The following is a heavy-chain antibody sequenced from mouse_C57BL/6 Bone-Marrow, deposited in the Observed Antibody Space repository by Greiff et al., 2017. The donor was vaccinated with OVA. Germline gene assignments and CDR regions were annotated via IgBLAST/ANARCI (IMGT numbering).Heavy chain of an antibody. V-gene: IGHV1-81*01. CDR2: IYPRSGNT. D-gene: IGHD1-1*01. J-gene: IGHJ3*01. Sequence: QVQLQQSGAELARPGASVKLSCKASGYTFTSYGISWVKQRTGQGLEWIGEIYPRSGNTYYNEKFKGKATLTADKSSSTAYMELRSLTSEDSAVYFCASSLYYYGSSYGFAYWGQGTLVTVSA. CDR1: GYTFTSYG. CDR3: ASSLYYYGSSYGFAY.